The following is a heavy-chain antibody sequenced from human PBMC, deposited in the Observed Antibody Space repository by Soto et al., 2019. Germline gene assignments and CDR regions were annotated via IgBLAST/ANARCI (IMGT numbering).Heavy chain of an antibody. V-gene: IGHV1-18*04. CDR1: GYSFTSYG. CDR3: ARHRFNFYDGTVYYYFDY. D-gene: IGHD3-22*01. CDR2: ISGHNGNT. Sequence: QVQLVQSGAEVKKPGASVKVSCKASGYSFTSYGISWVRQAPGQGPEWMGWISGHNGNTNHPQSLQGRVTMTTDTSRNTAYMELRSLRSDDTAVYYCARHRFNFYDGTVYYYFDYWGQGTLVTVSS. J-gene: IGHJ4*02.